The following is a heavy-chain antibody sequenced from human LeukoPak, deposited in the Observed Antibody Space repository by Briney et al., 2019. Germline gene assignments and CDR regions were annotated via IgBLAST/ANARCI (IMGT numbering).Heavy chain of an antibody. V-gene: IGHV1-46*01. D-gene: IGHD1-26*01. CDR3: ARDNSVGDNAWWFDP. CDR2: INPTGGST. CDR1: GYTFTSYY. J-gene: IGHJ5*02. Sequence: GASVKVSCKASGYTFTSYYMHWVRQAPGQGLEWMGLINPTGGSTGYAKKFQGRVTMTRDMYTSTDYMELSSLRSEDTAIYYCARDNSVGDNAWWFDPWGQGTLVTVYS.